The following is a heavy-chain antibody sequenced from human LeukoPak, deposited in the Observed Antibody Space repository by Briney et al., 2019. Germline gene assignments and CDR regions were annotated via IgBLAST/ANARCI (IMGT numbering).Heavy chain of an antibody. Sequence: GGSLRLSCAASGFTFSSYSMNWVRQAPGKGLEWVSYISSRSSTIYYADSVKGRFTISRDNSKNTLYLQMNSLRAEDTAVYYCASDRYYYDSSGYYSHHWYFDLWGRGTLVTVSS. CDR1: GFTFSSYS. CDR3: ASDRYYYDSSGYYSHHWYFDL. V-gene: IGHV3-48*01. CDR2: ISSRSSTI. D-gene: IGHD3-22*01. J-gene: IGHJ2*01.